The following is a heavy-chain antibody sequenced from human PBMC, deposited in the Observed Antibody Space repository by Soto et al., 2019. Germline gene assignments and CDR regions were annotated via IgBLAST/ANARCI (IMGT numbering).Heavy chain of an antibody. J-gene: IGHJ4*02. V-gene: IGHV1-69*08. CDR1: GGTFSSYT. CDR3: ARDTTPYYDSSFYPSHYFAY. Sequence: QVQLVQSGAEVKKPGSSVKVACKASGGTFSSYTINWVRQAPGEGLEWMGRIVPRIGMAKYAQMFQGRVTSTADKPTNTVYRELSSRRSEDTAVYYCARDTTPYYDSSFYPSHYFAYWGQGTLVTVSS. D-gene: IGHD3-22*01. CDR2: IVPRIGMA.